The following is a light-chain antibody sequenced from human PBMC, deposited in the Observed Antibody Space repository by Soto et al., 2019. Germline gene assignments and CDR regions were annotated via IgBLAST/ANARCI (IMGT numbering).Light chain of an antibody. CDR1: QSVSSN. J-gene: IGKJ1*01. V-gene: IGKV3-15*01. CDR3: QQYNNWPPWT. Sequence: ETVMTQSPATLSVSPGERATLSCRASQSVSSNLAWYQQKPGQAPRLLIYGASTRATGVPARFSGSGSGTEFTLTISSLQSEDFVVYYCQQYNNWPPWTFGQGTKVEI. CDR2: GAS.